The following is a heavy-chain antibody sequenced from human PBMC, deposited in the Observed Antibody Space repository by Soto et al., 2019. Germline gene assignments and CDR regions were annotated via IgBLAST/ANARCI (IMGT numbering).Heavy chain of an antibody. CDR1: GGSISSYY. V-gene: IGHV4-4*07. CDR3: ARSTTRPRSNIVVVVAATGAFDI. D-gene: IGHD2-15*01. Sequence: SETLSLTCTVSGGSISSYYWSWIRQPAGKGLEWIGRIYTSGSTNYNPSLKSRVTMSVDTSKNQFSLKLSSVTAADTAVYYCARSTTRPRSNIVVVVAATGAFDIWGQGTMVTVSS. CDR2: IYTSGST. J-gene: IGHJ3*02.